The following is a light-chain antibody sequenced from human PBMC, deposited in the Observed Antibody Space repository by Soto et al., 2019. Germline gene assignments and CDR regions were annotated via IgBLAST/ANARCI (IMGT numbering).Light chain of an antibody. CDR1: QSVSTSY. V-gene: IGKV3-20*01. Sequence: VLTQSPGTLSLSPGERATLSCRASQSVSTSYLAWYQQKPGQAPRLLIYGASSRATGIPDRVSGSGSGADFTLTISRLEPEDFAVYYCQQYGSVPLTFGGGTMVEIK. CDR3: QQYGSVPLT. CDR2: GAS. J-gene: IGKJ4*01.